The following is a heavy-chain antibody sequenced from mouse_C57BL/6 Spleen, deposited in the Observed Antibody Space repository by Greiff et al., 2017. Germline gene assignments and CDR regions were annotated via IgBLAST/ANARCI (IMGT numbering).Heavy chain of an antibody. CDR2: IDPSDSYT. CDR1: GYTFTSYW. CDR3: ARGTGRNWYFDV. V-gene: IGHV1-59*01. D-gene: IGHD4-1*01. Sequence: QVQLQQPGAELVRPGTSVKLSCKASGYTFTSYWMHWVKQRPGQGLEWIGVIDPSDSYTNYNQKFKGKATLTVDTSSSTAYMQLSSLTSEDSAVYYCARGTGRNWYFDVWGTGTTVTVSS. J-gene: IGHJ1*03.